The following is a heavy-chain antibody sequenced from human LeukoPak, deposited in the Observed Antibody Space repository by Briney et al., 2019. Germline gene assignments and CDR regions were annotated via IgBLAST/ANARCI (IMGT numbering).Heavy chain of an antibody. J-gene: IGHJ6*02. CDR2: IYSGEST. D-gene: IGHD3-22*01. CDR3: ARARRYYYDSSGHGGGHGMDV. CDR1: GFTVRTNF. Sequence: PGGSLRLSCAASGFTVRTNFMTWVRQAPGKGLEWVSVIYSGESTYYADSVKGRFTISRDNSKNTLYLQMNSLRAEDTAVYYCARARRYYYDSSGHGGGHGMDVWGQGTTVTVSS. V-gene: IGHV3-53*01.